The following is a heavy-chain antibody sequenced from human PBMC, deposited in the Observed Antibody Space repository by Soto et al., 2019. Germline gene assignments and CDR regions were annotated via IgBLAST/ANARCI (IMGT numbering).Heavy chain of an antibody. CDR2: INPNSGGT. Sequence: ASVKVSCKGAGYTFTGYYMHWVRQAPGQGLEWMGWINPNSGGTNYAQKFQGWVTMTRDTSISTAYMELSRLRSDDTAVYYCASEQSVGRARSYHAYWAQGSFVTVSA. V-gene: IGHV1-2*04. D-gene: IGHD1-26*01. J-gene: IGHJ4*02. CDR1: GYTFTGYY. CDR3: ASEQSVGRARSYHAY.